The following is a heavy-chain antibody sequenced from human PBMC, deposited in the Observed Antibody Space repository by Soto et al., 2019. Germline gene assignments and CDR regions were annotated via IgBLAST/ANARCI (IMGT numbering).Heavy chain of an antibody. Sequence: TGGSLRLSCAASGFTFSNAWMSWVRQAPGKGLEWVGRIKSKTDGGKTDYGDPVKGRFTISRDDSKNTLYLQMNSLKTEETAVSYCNTIPLLVGDTTPFFDYWGQGILVTVSS. CDR3: NTIPLLVGDTTPFFDY. CDR1: GFTFSNAW. V-gene: IGHV3-15*01. J-gene: IGHJ4*02. CDR2: IKSKTDGGKT. D-gene: IGHD1-26*01.